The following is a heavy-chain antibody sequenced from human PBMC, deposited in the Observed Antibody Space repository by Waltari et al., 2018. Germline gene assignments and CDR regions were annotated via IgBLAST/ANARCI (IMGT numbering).Heavy chain of an antibody. J-gene: IGHJ6*02. CDR2: SMPSFGTE. CDR3: ALSITIFGVVQYGMDV. Sequence: QVQLVQSGAEVKKPGASVKVSCKASGYTFTGYSMHWVRQDPGQGLGWMGGSMPSFGTENYVQKFKGRGTITADESTSTAYMELSSLRSEDTAVYYCALSITIFGVVQYGMDVWGQGTTVTVSS. V-gene: IGHV1-69*01. CDR1: GYTFTGYS. D-gene: IGHD3-3*01.